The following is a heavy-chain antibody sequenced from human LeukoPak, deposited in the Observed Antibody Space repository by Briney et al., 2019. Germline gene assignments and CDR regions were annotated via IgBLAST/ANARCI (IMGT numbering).Heavy chain of an antibody. J-gene: IGHJ3*01. CDR3: ASRTASALEGFDL. D-gene: IGHD6-19*01. CDR1: RGSISSPNW. CDR2: IYHDGSS. Sequence: SETLSLTCTVSRGSISSPNWWTWVRQPPGKGLEWIGEIYHDGSSSHNPSLMSRLTIPVDKSRNQFSLKLSSVTAADTAMYFCASRTASALEGFDLWGQGTMVTVSS. V-gene: IGHV4-4*02.